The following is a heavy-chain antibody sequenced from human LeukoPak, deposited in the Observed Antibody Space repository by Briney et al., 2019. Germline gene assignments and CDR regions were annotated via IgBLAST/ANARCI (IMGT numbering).Heavy chain of an antibody. D-gene: IGHD6-19*01. CDR3: ARDRMGSGWYSDYFDY. J-gene: IGHJ4*02. V-gene: IGHV4-59*01. CDR1: GASFSSYY. Sequence: PSETLSLTCAVSGASFSSYYWSWIRQPPGKGLEWIGYIYYSGSTNYNPSLKSRVTISVDTSKNQFSLKLSSVTAADTAVYYCARDRMGSGWYSDYFDYWGQGTLVTVSS. CDR2: IYYSGST.